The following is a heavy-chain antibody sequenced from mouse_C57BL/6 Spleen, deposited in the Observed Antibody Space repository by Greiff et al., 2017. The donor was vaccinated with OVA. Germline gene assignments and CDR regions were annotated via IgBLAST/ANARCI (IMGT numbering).Heavy chain of an antibody. D-gene: IGHD1-1*01. CDR2: INPNNGGT. V-gene: IGHV1-22*01. Sequence: EVQRVESGPELVKPGASVKMSCKASGYTFTDYNMHWVKQSHGKSLEWIGYINPNNGGTSYNQKFKGKATLTVNKSSSTAYMELRSLTSEESAVDYWARVGYYGSSYGYWYFDVWGTGTTVTVSS. CDR3: ARVGYYGSSYGYWYFDV. CDR1: GYTFTDYN. J-gene: IGHJ1*03.